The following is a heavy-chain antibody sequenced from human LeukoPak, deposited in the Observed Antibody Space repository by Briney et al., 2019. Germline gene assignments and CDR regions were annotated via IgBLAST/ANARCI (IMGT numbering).Heavy chain of an antibody. CDR1: GFTLSSYA. CDR2: ISYDGSNK. D-gene: IGHD2-21*02. V-gene: IGHV3-30-3*01. Sequence: GGSLRLSCAASGFTLSSYAMHWVRQAPGKGLEWVAVISYDGSNKYYADSVKGRFTISRDNSKNTLYLQMNSLRAEDTAVYYCARGDVVVTAIPFDYWGQGTLVTVSS. CDR3: ARGDVVVTAIPFDY. J-gene: IGHJ4*02.